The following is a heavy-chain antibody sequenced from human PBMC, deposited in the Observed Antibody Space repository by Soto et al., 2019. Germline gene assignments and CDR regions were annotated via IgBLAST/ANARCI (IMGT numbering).Heavy chain of an antibody. Sequence: EVQLVESGGGLVQPGGSLRLSCEAPGFIITNTWMHWVGQAPGKGLEWVGRVKSKADGGTADYAAPVKGRFTVSRDDSKNTQYLQMNSLKMEDTAVYYCNSYPDFWGGHTPLWGQGTLVTVSS. CDR3: NSYPDFWGGHTPL. J-gene: IGHJ4*02. V-gene: IGHV3-15*07. CDR1: GFIITNTW. CDR2: VKSKADGGTA. D-gene: IGHD3-3*01.